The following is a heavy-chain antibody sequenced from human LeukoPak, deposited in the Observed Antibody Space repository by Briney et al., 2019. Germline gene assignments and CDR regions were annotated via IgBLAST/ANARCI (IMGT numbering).Heavy chain of an antibody. D-gene: IGHD1-26*01. CDR3: ARRNNRYSRSYPRELDY. V-gene: IGHV4-34*01. J-gene: IGHJ4*02. CDR1: GGSFSGYY. CDR2: INHSGST. Sequence: SETLSLTCAVYGGSFSGYYWSWIRQPPGKGLEWIGEINHSGSTNYNPSLKSRVTISVDTSKNQFSLKLSSVTAADAAVYYCARRNNRYSRSYPRELDYWGQGTLVTVSS.